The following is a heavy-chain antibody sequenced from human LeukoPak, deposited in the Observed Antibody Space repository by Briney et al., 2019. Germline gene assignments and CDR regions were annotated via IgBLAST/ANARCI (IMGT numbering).Heavy chain of an antibody. V-gene: IGHV4-39*01. D-gene: IGHD6-19*01. CDR2: IYHSGDT. CDR3: ARQSWVGSSGWRNEDTYYFDY. J-gene: IGHJ4*02. CDR1: GDSISSSTYY. Sequence: PSETLSLTXTVSGDSISSSTYYWDWIRQSPGKGLEWIGSIYHSGDTSYNPSLKNRVTISVDTSKNQFSLRLTSVTATDTAIYYCARQSWVGSSGWRNEDTYYFDYWGQGTLVTVSS.